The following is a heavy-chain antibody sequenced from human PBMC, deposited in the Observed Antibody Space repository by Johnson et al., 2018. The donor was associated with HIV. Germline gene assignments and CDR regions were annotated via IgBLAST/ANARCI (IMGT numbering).Heavy chain of an antibody. Sequence: QVKLVESGGGVVQPGRSLRLSCAASGFTFSSYAMHWVRQAPGKGLEWVAVISSDGSNKYYADSVKGRFTISRDNSKNTLYLQMNSLRAEDTAVYYCAAPDIVVVVALEGDAFDIWGQGTMVTVSS. CDR3: AAPDIVVVVALEGDAFDI. J-gene: IGHJ3*02. CDR1: GFTFSSYA. CDR2: ISSDGSNK. D-gene: IGHD2-15*01. V-gene: IGHV3-30*04.